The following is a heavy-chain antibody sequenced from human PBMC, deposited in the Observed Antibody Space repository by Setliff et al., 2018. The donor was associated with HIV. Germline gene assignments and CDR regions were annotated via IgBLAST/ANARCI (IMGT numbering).Heavy chain of an antibody. CDR2: INHSGST. CDR1: GGSFSGYY. CDR3: ARGGRSLAAQTWFDP. D-gene: IGHD6-6*01. Sequence: LSETLSLTCAVYGGSFSGYYWSWIRQPPGKGLEWIGEINHSGSTNYNPSLKSRVTISVDTSKNQFSLKLSSVTAADTAVYYCARGGRSLAAQTWFDPWDQGTLVTVSS. J-gene: IGHJ5*02. V-gene: IGHV4-34*01.